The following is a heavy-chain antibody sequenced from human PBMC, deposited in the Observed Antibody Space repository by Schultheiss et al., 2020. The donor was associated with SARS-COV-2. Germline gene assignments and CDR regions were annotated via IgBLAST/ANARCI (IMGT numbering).Heavy chain of an antibody. CDR2: ISYDGNIV. D-gene: IGHD1-26*01. CDR3: ARDTMVGSTTTMGY. V-gene: IGHV3-30*16. J-gene: IGHJ4*02. Sequence: GESLKISCAASGFIFTSYTMHWVRQAPGEGLEWVALISYDGNIVHYADSVKGRFTISRDNSKNTVSLQMNSLRAEDTGLFHFARDTMVGSTTTMGYWGQGTLVTVSS. CDR1: GFIFTSYT.